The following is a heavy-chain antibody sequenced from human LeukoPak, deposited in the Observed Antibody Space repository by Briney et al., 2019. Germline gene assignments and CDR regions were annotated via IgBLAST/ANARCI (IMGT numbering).Heavy chain of an antibody. Sequence: ASVKVSCKVSGYALTELSMHWVRQAPGKGLEWMGGFDPEDGETIYAQKFQGRVTMTEDTSTDTAYMELSSLRSEDTAVYYCATDESGSYANFDYWGQGTLVTVSS. CDR1: GYALTELS. J-gene: IGHJ4*02. CDR3: ATDESGSYANFDY. D-gene: IGHD1-26*01. CDR2: FDPEDGET. V-gene: IGHV1-24*01.